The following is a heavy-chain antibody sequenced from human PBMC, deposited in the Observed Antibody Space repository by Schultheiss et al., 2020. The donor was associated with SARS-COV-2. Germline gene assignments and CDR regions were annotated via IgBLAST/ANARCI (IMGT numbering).Heavy chain of an antibody. CDR1: GFSLSNARMG. CDR3: ARISYYYYYYYMDV. CDR2: IFSNDEK. V-gene: IGHV2-26*01. Sequence: SGPTLVKPTETLTLTCTVSGFSLSNARMGVSWIRQPPGKALEWLAHIFSNDEKSYSTSLKSRLTISKDTSKSQVVLTMTNMDPVDTATYYCARISYYYYYYYMDVWGKGTTVTVSS. J-gene: IGHJ6*03.